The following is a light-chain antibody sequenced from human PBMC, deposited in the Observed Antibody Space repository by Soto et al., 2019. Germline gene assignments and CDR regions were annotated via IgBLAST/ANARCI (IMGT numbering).Light chain of an antibody. CDR3: SLYTSSSTLI. Sequence: QSVLTQPASVSGSPGQSITISCTRASSDLGGYNYVSWYQQHPGKAPNLMIYDVTNRPSGVSDRFSGSKSGDTASLTISGLQAEDEADYYCSLYTSSSTLIFGGGTKVTVL. V-gene: IGLV2-14*03. CDR1: SSDLGGYNY. J-gene: IGLJ2*01. CDR2: DVT.